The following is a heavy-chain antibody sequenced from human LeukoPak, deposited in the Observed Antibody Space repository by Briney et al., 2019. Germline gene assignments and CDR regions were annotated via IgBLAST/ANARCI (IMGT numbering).Heavy chain of an antibody. CDR1: GFTVSTNY. D-gene: IGHD3-10*01. J-gene: IGHJ4*02. CDR2: ISSSGSTI. CDR3: ARGETYYYGSLDY. V-gene: IGHV3-48*03. Sequence: GGSLRLSCAASGFTVSTNYMNWVRQAPGKGLEWVSYISSSGSTIYYADSVKGRFTISRDNAKNSLYLQMNSLRAEDTAVYYCARGETYYYGSLDYWGQGTLVTVSS.